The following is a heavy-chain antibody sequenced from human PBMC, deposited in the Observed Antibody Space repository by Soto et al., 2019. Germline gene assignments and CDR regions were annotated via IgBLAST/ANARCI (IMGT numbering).Heavy chain of an antibody. D-gene: IGHD2-8*01. CDR3: AKAGYCTSGVCYLYYFDY. V-gene: IGHV3-23*04. J-gene: IGHJ4*02. CDR1: GFTFNSYA. Sequence: EVQLVESGGGLVQPGGSLRLSCAASGFTFNSYAMSWVRQAPGKGLEWVSVISGSGGSRYYADSVKGRFTIYRDNSENTVYLQMHSLRADDTAVYYCAKAGYCTSGVCYLYYFDYWGQGTLVTASS. CDR2: ISGSGGSR.